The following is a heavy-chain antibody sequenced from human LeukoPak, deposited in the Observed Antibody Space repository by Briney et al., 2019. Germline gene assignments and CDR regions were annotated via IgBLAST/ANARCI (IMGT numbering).Heavy chain of an antibody. D-gene: IGHD2/OR15-2a*01. CDR2: IHYSGNT. J-gene: IGHJ4*02. CDR1: GGSISNYY. CDR3: AREGTSDNYLWIDC. V-gene: IGHV4-59*13. Sequence: SETLSLTCVVSGGSISNYYWSWLRQPPGKRLEWIGYIHYSGNTYYNPSLKSRVTISVDTSKNQFSLKLTSVTAADTAMYYCAREGTSDNYLWIDCWGQGTLLTVSS.